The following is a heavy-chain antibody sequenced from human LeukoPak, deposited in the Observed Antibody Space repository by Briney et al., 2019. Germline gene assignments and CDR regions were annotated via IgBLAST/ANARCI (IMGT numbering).Heavy chain of an antibody. Sequence: GGSLRLSCAASGFTFSNYWMTWVRKAPGQGPEFLSNIKPTGSETYYVDPVKGLFTISRDNAKNLLFLQMNSLRGEDTALYYCGGFGYEAAVDLWGRGTLVTVSS. CDR1: GFTFSNYW. J-gene: IGHJ4*02. V-gene: IGHV3-7*01. CDR2: IKPTGSET. CDR3: GGFGYEAAVDL. D-gene: IGHD3-10*01.